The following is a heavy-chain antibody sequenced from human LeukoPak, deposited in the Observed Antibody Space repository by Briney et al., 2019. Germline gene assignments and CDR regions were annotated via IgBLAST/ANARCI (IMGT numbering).Heavy chain of an antibody. J-gene: IGHJ5*02. CDR2: IYYSGST. Sequence: PSETLSLTCTVSGGSISSYYWSWIRQPPGKGLEWIGYIYYSGSTNYNPSLKSRVTISVDTSKNQFSLKLSSVTAADTAVYYCARVGGYSYGLASWSFDPWGQGTLVTVSS. CDR1: GGSISSYY. CDR3: ARVGGYSYGLASWSFDP. V-gene: IGHV4-59*01. D-gene: IGHD5-18*01.